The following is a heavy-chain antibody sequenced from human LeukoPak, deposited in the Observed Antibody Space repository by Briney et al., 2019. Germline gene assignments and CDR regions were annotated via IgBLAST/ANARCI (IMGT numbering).Heavy chain of an antibody. J-gene: IGHJ4*02. CDR1: GFTFDDYT. CDR3: AKDRREYGYGGYYFDY. D-gene: IGHD5-18*01. CDR2: ISWDGGST. V-gene: IGHV3-43*01. Sequence: GGSLRLSCAASGFTFDDYTMHWVRQAPGKGLEWVSLISWDGGSTYYADSVKGRFTISRDNSKNSLYLQMNSLRTEDTALYYCAKDRREYGYGGYYFDYWGQGTLVTVSS.